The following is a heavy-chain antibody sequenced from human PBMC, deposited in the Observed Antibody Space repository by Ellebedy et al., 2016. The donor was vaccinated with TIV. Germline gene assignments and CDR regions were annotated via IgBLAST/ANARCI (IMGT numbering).Heavy chain of an antibody. CDR3: ARELGSSWNDWFDP. D-gene: IGHD6-13*01. J-gene: IGHJ5*02. CDR2: IKQDGSEI. CDR1: GFTFSSYW. Sequence: GGSLRLSCAASGFTFSSYWMHWVRQAPGKGLEWVANIKQDGSEIYYVDSVKGRFTISRDNAKNSLFLQMNSLRAEDTAVYYCARELGSSWNDWFDPWGQGTLVTVSS. V-gene: IGHV3-7*03.